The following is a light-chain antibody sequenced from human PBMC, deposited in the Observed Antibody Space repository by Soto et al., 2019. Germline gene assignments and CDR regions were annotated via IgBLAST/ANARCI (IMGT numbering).Light chain of an antibody. V-gene: IGKV1-5*01. CDR3: QHYSGDRAT. CDR1: QGIVRW. J-gene: IGKJ1*01. CDR2: DAS. Sequence: IQMTQSPSTLSASVGDKVSITCRASQGIVRWLAWYQQKPGKAPKLLIYDASSLESGVPQRFSGSGSGTEFTLTISSLRPDDFATYYCQHYSGDRATFGQGTKVDLK.